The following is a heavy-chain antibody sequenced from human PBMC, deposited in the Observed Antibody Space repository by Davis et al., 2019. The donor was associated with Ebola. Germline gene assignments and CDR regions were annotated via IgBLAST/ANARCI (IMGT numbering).Heavy chain of an antibody. V-gene: IGHV4-59*01. CDR3: ARATRVAWFDP. D-gene: IGHD3-3*01. Sequence: PSETLSLTCTVPGGSISSYYWSWIRQPPGKGLEWIGYIYYSGSTNYNPSLKSRVTISVDTSKNQFSLKLSAVTAADTAVYYCARATRVAWFDPWGQGTLVTVSS. CDR1: GGSISSYY. CDR2: IYYSGST. J-gene: IGHJ5*02.